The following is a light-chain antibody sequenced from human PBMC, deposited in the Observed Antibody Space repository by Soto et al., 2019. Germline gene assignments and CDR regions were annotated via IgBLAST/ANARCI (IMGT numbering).Light chain of an antibody. CDR2: GNN. Sequence: QSVLTQTPSVSGAPGQRVTISCTGSSSNIGAGYDVHWYQQLPGTAPKLLIYGNNNRPSGVPDRFSGSKSGTSASLAITGLQPDDEADYYCQSYDSSMRGSVFGGGTKLTVL. CDR1: SSNIGAGYD. CDR3: QSYDSSMRGSV. V-gene: IGLV1-40*01. J-gene: IGLJ2*01.